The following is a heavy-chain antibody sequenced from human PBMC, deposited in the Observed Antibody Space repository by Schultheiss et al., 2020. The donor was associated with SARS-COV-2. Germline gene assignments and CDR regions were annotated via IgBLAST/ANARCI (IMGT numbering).Heavy chain of an antibody. CDR1: GGSISSYY. CDR2: IYYSGST. J-gene: IGHJ4*02. V-gene: IGHV4-59*12. D-gene: IGHD3-22*01. Sequence: SETLSLTCTVSGGSISSYYWSWIRQPPGKGLEWIGYIYYSGSTNYNPSLKSRVTISVDKSKNQFSLKLSSVTAADTAVYYCARVGYYYDSSGYYPYYFDYWGQGTLVTVSS. CDR3: ARVGYYYDSSGYYPYYFDY.